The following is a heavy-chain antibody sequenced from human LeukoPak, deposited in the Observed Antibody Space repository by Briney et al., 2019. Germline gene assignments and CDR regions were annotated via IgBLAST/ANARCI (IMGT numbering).Heavy chain of an antibody. Sequence: GGSLRLSCAASGFTFSSYDMHWVRQATGKGLEWVSAIGTAGDTYYADSVKGRFTISRDNSKNTLYLQMNSLRAEDTAVYYCAKGDCSSTSCPMDVWGQGTTVTVSS. V-gene: IGHV3-13*01. CDR2: IGTAGDT. CDR1: GFTFSSYD. J-gene: IGHJ6*02. D-gene: IGHD2-2*01. CDR3: AKGDCSSTSCPMDV.